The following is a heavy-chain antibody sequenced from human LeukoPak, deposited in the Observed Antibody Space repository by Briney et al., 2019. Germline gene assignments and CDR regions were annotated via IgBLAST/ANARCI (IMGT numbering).Heavy chain of an antibody. CDR2: INWNGGST. J-gene: IGHJ6*03. D-gene: IGHD1-26*01. CDR1: GFTFDDYG. Sequence: PGGSLRLSCAASGFTFDDYGMSWVRQAPGKGLEWVSGINWNGGSTGYADSVKGRFTISRDNAKNSLYLQMNSLRAEDTALYYCARNKVGYYYYYMDVWGKGTTVTVSS. V-gene: IGHV3-20*04. CDR3: ARNKVGYYYYYMDV.